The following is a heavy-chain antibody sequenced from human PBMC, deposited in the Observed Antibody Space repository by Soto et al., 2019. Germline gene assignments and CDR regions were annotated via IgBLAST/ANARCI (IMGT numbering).Heavy chain of an antibody. D-gene: IGHD1-26*01. CDR3: ARKMRSGGSAASMDV. CDR1: GFTFNTYG. J-gene: IGHJ6*02. CDR2: ISFDGNTK. Sequence: PGGSLRLSCAASGFTFNTYGMHWVRQAPGKGLEWVAVISFDGNTKYYADAVKGRFTISRDNSKNTLSLQVDSLRAEDTAIYYCARKMRSGGSAASMDVWGQGTTVTVSS. V-gene: IGHV3-30*03.